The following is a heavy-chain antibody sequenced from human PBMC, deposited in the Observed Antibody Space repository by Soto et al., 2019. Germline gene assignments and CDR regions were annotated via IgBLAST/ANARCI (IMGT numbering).Heavy chain of an antibody. CDR1: GFTFSTYT. D-gene: IGHD3-22*01. Sequence: GGSLRLSCISSGFTFSTYTINWVRQAPGKGLEWVSGIRGFSPYTFYADSVKGRFTISRDNSKNTLYLHMNTLRVEDTAVYYCAKEIDDYYDSSHNLDSWGQGTLVTVS. V-gene: IGHV3-23*01. CDR2: IRGFSPYT. J-gene: IGHJ4*02. CDR3: AKEIDDYYDSSHNLDS.